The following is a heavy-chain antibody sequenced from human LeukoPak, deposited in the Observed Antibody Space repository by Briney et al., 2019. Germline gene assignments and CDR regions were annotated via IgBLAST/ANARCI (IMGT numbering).Heavy chain of an antibody. V-gene: IGHV3-20*01. CDR3: ARDVNRYCSSTSCVRGFDY. CDR2: INWNGGST. Sequence: GGSLRLSCAASGFTFDDYGMSWVRQAPGKGLEWVSGINWNGGSTGYADSVKGRFTISRDNAKNSLYLQMNSLRAEDTALYHCARDVNRYCSSTSCVRGFDYWGQGTLVTVSS. CDR1: GFTFDDYG. D-gene: IGHD2-2*01. J-gene: IGHJ4*02.